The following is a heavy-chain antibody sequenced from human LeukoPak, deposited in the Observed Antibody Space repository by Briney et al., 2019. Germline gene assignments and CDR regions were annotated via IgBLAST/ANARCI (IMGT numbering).Heavy chain of an antibody. J-gene: IGHJ4*02. D-gene: IGHD5-18*01. CDR3: ARDWGYSYGYYFDY. CDR1: GYTFTSYY. Sequence: GASVKVSCKASGYTFTSYYMHWVRQAPGQGLEWMGWISAYNGNTNYAQKLQGRVTMTTDTSTSTAYMELRSLRSDDTAVYYCARDWGYSYGYYFDYWGQGTLVTVSS. V-gene: IGHV1-18*04. CDR2: ISAYNGNT.